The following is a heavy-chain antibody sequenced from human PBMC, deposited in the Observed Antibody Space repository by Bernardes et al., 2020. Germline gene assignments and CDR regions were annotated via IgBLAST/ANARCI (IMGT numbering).Heavy chain of an antibody. V-gene: IGHV4-31*03. CDR3: ARGGTYCSSTSCSYGMDV. D-gene: IGHD2-2*01. Sequence: SETLSLTCTVSGGSISSGGYYWSWIRQHPGKGLEWIGYIYYSGSTYYNPSLKSRVTISVDTSKNQFSLKLSSVTAADTAVYYCARGGTYCSSTSCSYGMDVWGQGTTVTVSS. CDR1: GGSISSGGYY. J-gene: IGHJ6*02. CDR2: IYYSGST.